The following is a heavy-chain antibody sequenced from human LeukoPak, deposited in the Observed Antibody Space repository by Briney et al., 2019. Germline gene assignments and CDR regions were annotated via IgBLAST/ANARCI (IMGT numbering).Heavy chain of an antibody. CDR3: ARVPVGTWGIDY. V-gene: IGHV4-39*01. CDR1: GGSISSSSYY. D-gene: IGHD2-2*01. Sequence: PSETLSLTCTVSGGSISSSSYYWGWIRQPPGKGLEWIGSIYYSGSTYYNPSLKSRVTISVDTSKNQFSLKLSSVTAADTAVYYCARVPVGTWGIDYWGQGTLVTVSS. J-gene: IGHJ4*02. CDR2: IYYSGST.